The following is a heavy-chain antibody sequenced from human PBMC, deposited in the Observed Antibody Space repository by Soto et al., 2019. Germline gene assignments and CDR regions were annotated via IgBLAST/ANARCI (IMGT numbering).Heavy chain of an antibody. J-gene: IGHJ4*02. CDR1: GFRFSSYW. V-gene: IGHV3-74*01. Sequence: EVQLVESGGGLVQPGGSLRLSCAASGFRFSSYWMHWVRQGVGKGLVWVSQINSDGSGTIYADSVKGRFTISRDNAKNTVYLQMNSLRDEDTAMYYCATLNSFGSDYWGQGTLVTVPS. CDR2: INSDGSGT. D-gene: IGHD5-18*01. CDR3: ATLNSFGSDY.